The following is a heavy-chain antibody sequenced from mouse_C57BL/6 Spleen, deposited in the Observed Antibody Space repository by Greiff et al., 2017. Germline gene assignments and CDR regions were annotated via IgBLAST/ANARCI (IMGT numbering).Heavy chain of an antibody. Sequence: EVQLQQSGAELVKPGASVKLSCTASGFNITDYYMHWVKQRTEQGLEWIGRIDPEDGETKYAPKFQGKATITADTSSNTAYLQHSSLTSEDTAVYYCAGYGNWYFDVWGTGTTVTVSS. V-gene: IGHV14-2*01. CDR3: AGYGNWYFDV. CDR2: IDPEDGET. D-gene: IGHD2-1*01. CDR1: GFNITDYY. J-gene: IGHJ1*03.